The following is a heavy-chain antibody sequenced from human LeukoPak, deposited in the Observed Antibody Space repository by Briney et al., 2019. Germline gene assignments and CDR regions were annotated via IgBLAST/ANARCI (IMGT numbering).Heavy chain of an antibody. Sequence: GGSLRLSCAASGFTFSSYSMNWVRQAPGKGLEWVSYISSSSSTIYYADSVKGRFIISRDNAKNSLYLQMNSLRAEDTAVYYCARAYIVGANDYWGQGTLVTVSS. CDR1: GFTFSSYS. CDR3: ARAYIVGANDY. CDR2: ISSSSSTI. J-gene: IGHJ4*02. D-gene: IGHD1-26*01. V-gene: IGHV3-48*01.